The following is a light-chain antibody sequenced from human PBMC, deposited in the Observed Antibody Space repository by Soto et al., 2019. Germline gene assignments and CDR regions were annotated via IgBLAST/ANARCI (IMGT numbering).Light chain of an antibody. Sequence: EIVLTQSPGTLSLSPGERXTLSCRASQSVSSSYLAWYQQKPGQAPRLLIHGVSSRATGIPDRFSGSGSGTDFTLTISRLEPXXXXXXXXXXXXXSPPITFGQGTRLEIK. CDR2: GVS. CDR1: QSVSSSY. V-gene: IGKV3-20*01. CDR3: XXXXXSPPIT. J-gene: IGKJ5*01.